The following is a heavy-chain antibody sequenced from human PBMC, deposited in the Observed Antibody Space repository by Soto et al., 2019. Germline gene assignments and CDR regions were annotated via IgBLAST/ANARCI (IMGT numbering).Heavy chain of an antibody. V-gene: IGHV4-61*08. J-gene: IGHJ3*02. CDR3: ARTYDDSGPNSGGYGFDI. CDR1: GGSISSGGYS. Sequence: SSETLSLTCAVSGGSISSGGYSWSWIRQPPGKGLEWIGYIYYSGSTSYNPSLKSRVTISLDTSKNQFSLKLSSVTAADTAVYYCARTYDDSGPNSGGYGFDIWGPGTMVT. CDR2: IYYSGST. D-gene: IGHD3-22*01.